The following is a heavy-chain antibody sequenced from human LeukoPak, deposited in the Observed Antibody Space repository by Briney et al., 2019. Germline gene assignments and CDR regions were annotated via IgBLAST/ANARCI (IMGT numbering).Heavy chain of an antibody. Sequence: SETLSLTCTVSSGSISTSNYYWGWVRQPPGKALEWIGNNSGSTNYNPSLKSRVTISVGTSKNQFSLKLSSVTAADTAVYYCARGRTNWFDPWGQGTLVTVSS. J-gene: IGHJ5*02. CDR3: ARGRTNWFDP. CDR2: NSGST. D-gene: IGHD1-14*01. V-gene: IGHV4-39*07. CDR1: SGSISTSNYY.